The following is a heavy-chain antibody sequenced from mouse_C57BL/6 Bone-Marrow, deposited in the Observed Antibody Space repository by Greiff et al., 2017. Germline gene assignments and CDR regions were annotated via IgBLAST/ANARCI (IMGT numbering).Heavy chain of an antibody. J-gene: IGHJ1*03. CDR2: ISSGSSTI. D-gene: IGHD2-3*01. CDR1: GFTFSDSG. CDR3: ARWLLRWYFDV. Sequence: EVKLMESGGGLVKPGGSLKLSCAASGFTFSDSGMHWVRQAPEKGLEWVAYISSGSSTIYYADTVKGRFTISRDNAKNTLFLQMTSLRSEDTAMYYCARWLLRWYFDVWGTGTTGTVSS. V-gene: IGHV5-17*01.